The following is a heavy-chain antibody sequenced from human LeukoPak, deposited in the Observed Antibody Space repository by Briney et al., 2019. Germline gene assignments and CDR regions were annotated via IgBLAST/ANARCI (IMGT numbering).Heavy chain of an antibody. Sequence: ASVKVSCKASGYTFSDYYIHWVRQAPGQGLEWMGWISAYNGNTNYAQKLQGRVTMTTDTSTSTAYMELRSLRSDDTAVYYCARAASYPTGDWGQGTLVTVSS. CDR3: ARAASYPTGD. D-gene: IGHD2-8*02. CDR1: GYTFSDYY. CDR2: ISAYNGNT. J-gene: IGHJ4*02. V-gene: IGHV1-18*04.